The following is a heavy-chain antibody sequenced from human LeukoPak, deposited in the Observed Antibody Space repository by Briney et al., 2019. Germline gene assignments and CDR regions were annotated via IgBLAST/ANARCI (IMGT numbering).Heavy chain of an antibody. CDR2: INHSGST. CDR1: GGSFSGYY. J-gene: IGHJ4*02. CDR3: ARGFQTWDY. Sequence: SETLSLTCAVYGGSFSGYYWSWIRQPRGKGLEWIGEINHSGSTNYNPSLKSRVTISVDTSKNQFSLRLSSVTAADTAVYYWARGFQTWDYWGQGTLVTVSS. V-gene: IGHV4-34*01.